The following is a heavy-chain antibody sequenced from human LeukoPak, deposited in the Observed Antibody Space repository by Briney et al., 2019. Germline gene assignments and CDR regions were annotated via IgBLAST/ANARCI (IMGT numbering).Heavy chain of an antibody. J-gene: IGHJ4*02. Sequence: KTSETLSLTCAVYGGSFSGYYWSWTRQPPGKGLEWIGSIYYSGSTYYNPSLKSRVTISVDTSKNQFSLKLSSVTAADTAVYYCARDLLPHTAMGLFGYWGQGTLVTVSS. CDR2: IYYSGST. CDR3: ARDLLPHTAMGLFGY. V-gene: IGHV4-34*01. D-gene: IGHD5-18*01. CDR1: GGSFSGYY.